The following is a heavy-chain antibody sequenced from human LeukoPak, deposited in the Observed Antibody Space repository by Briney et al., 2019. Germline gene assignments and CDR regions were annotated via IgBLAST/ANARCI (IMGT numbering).Heavy chain of an antibody. CDR1: GYTFTSYG. CDR3: ARVLDDSSGYYYDFDY. D-gene: IGHD3-22*01. Sequence: ASVKVSCKASGYTFTSYGISWVRRAPGQGLEWMGWISAYNGNTNYAQKLQGRVTMTTDTSTSTAYMELRSLRSDDTAVYYCARVLDDSSGYYYDFDYWGQGTLVTVSS. CDR2: ISAYNGNT. V-gene: IGHV1-18*01. J-gene: IGHJ4*02.